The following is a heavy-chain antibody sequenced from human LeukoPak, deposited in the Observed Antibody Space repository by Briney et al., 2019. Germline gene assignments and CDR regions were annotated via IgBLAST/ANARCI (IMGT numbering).Heavy chain of an antibody. D-gene: IGHD3-22*01. V-gene: IGHV4-59*01. Sequence: SETLSLTCTFSGGSISSYYWSWIRQPPGKGLEWIGYIYYSGSTNYNPSLKSRVTISVDTSKNQFSLKLSSVTAADTTVYYCASNYYYDSSGYFYDNAYAFDIWGQGTMVTVSP. CDR3: ASNYYYDSSGYFYDNAYAFDI. CDR1: GGSISSYY. CDR2: IYYSGST. J-gene: IGHJ3*02.